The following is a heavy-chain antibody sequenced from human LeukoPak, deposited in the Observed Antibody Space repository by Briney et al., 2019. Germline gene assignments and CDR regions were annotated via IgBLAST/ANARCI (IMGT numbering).Heavy chain of an antibody. Sequence: PSETLSLTCAVSGGSFSGYYWSWIRQPPGKGLEWIGEINHSGSTNYNPSLKSRVTISVDTSKNQFSLKLSSVTAADTAVYYCARGLLRRRYYDSSGYYWFDYWGQGTLVTVSS. D-gene: IGHD3-22*01. CDR1: GGSFSGYY. CDR3: ARGLLRRRYYDSSGYYWFDY. J-gene: IGHJ4*02. V-gene: IGHV4-34*01. CDR2: INHSGST.